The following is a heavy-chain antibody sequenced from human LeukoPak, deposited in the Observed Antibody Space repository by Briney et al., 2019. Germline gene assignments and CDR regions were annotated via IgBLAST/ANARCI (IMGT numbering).Heavy chain of an antibody. Sequence: SETLSLTCTVSGGSISSSSYYWGWIRQPPGKGLEWIGRIYTSGSTNYNPSLKSRVTMSVDTSKNQFSLKLSSVTAADTAVYYCARVSMVRGAPDYYFDYWGQGTLVTVSS. J-gene: IGHJ4*02. V-gene: IGHV4-39*07. D-gene: IGHD3-10*01. CDR1: GGSISSSSYY. CDR3: ARVSMVRGAPDYYFDY. CDR2: IYTSGST.